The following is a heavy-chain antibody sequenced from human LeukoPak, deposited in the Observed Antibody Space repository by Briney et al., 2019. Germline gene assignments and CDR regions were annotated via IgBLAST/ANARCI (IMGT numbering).Heavy chain of an antibody. D-gene: IGHD2-21*02. CDR1: GFTFSNYA. CDR2: ISSNGGST. Sequence: GGSLRLSCSASGFTFSNYAMHWVRQAPGKGLEYVSAISSNGGSTYYAESVKGRFTISRDNSKNTLYLQMSSLRAEDTAVYYCARAGGDSPLLLDYWGQGTLVTVSS. CDR3: ARAGGDSPLLLDY. J-gene: IGHJ4*02. V-gene: IGHV3-64D*09.